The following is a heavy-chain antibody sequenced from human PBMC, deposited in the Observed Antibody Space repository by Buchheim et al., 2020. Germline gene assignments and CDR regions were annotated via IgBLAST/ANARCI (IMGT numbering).Heavy chain of an antibody. V-gene: IGHV5-51*01. D-gene: IGHD2-15*01. CDR1: GYSFTSYW. J-gene: IGHJ5*02. CDR2: IYPGDSDT. CDR3: ARQSSACSGGSCYSREERRWFDP. Sequence: EVQLVQSGAEVKKPGESLKISCKGSGYSFTSYWIGWVRQMPGKGLEWMGIIYPGDSDTRYSPSFQGQVTISADKSISTAYLQWSSLKASDTAMYYRARQSSACSGGSCYSREERRWFDPWGQGTL.